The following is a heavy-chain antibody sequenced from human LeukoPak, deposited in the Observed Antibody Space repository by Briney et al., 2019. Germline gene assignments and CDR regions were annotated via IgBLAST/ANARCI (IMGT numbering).Heavy chain of an antibody. CDR3: ARLGYSSGWYYFDY. CDR1: GFTFSSYG. D-gene: IGHD6-19*01. V-gene: IGHV3-33*01. Sequence: GGSLRLSCAASGFTFSSYGMHWVRQAPGKGLEWVAVIWYDGSNKYYADSVKGRFTIPRDNSKNTLYLQMNSLRAEDTAVYYCARLGYSSGWYYFDYWGQGTLVTVSS. J-gene: IGHJ4*02. CDR2: IWYDGSNK.